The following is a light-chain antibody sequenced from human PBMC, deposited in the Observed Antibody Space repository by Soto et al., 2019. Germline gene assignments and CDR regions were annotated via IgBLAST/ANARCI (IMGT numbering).Light chain of an antibody. V-gene: IGKV3-11*01. J-gene: IGKJ1*01. CDR1: QSVSSY. CDR2: DAS. Sequence: EIVLTQSPATLSLSPCERATLSCRASQSVSSYLLWYQQKPGQAPRLLIYDASNRATGIPARFSGSGSGTEFTLTITGLQSEDFAVYYCQQYNGWPWTFGLGTKV. CDR3: QQYNGWPWT.